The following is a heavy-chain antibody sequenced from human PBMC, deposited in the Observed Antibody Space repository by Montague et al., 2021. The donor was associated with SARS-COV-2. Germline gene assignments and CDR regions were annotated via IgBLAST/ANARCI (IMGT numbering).Heavy chain of an antibody. D-gene: IGHD5-18*01. CDR1: GASISTSDW. V-gene: IGHV4-4*02. Sequence: SETLSLTCVVSGASISTSDWWSWVRQPPGQGLQWIGEIFHSGSTNYNPSLKSRVTISVDKSKNHFTLKLTSVTVADTAIYYCVRHMMRKDRAAWVPDYYKGMDVWGQGTTVAVSS. J-gene: IGHJ6*02. CDR3: VRHMMRKDRAAWVPDYYKGMDV. CDR2: IFHSGST.